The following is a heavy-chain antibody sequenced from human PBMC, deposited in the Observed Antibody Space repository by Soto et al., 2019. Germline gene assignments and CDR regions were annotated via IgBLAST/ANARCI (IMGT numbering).Heavy chain of an antibody. Sequence: GASVKVSCKASGYTFTSYYMHWVRQAPGQGLEWMGIINPSGGSTSYAQKFQGRVTMTRDTSTSTVYMELGSLRSEDTAVYYCARSHYYDSSGVSGAFDIWGQGTMVTVSS. CDR3: ARSHYYDSSGVSGAFDI. CDR1: GYTFTSYY. CDR2: INPSGGST. J-gene: IGHJ3*02. V-gene: IGHV1-46*01. D-gene: IGHD3-22*01.